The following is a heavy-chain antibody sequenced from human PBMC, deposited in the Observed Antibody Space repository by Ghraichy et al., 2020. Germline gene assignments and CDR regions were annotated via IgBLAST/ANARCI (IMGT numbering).Heavy chain of an antibody. CDR3: AKVRWGDSGPYDC. J-gene: IGHJ4*02. CDR1: GFTFSNYA. V-gene: IGHV3-23*01. D-gene: IGHD5-12*01. Sequence: GGSLRLSCAASGFTFSNYAMSWVRQAPGKGLEWVSAISGSGGSTYFADSVKGRFTIFRDSSRNTLYLQMNSLRAEDTAVYYCAKVRWGDSGPYDCWGQGTLVTVSS. CDR2: ISGSGGST.